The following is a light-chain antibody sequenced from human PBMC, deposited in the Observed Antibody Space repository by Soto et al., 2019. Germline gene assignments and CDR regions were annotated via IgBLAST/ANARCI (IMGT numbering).Light chain of an antibody. CDR1: QGINSW. CDR2: AAS. Sequence: DIQMTQSPSSVSASVGDRVTMTCRASQGINSWLAWYQQKPVKAPKLLIYAASNLQSGVPSRFSGSGSGTDFTLTISSLQPEDFATYYCQQANSFPWTFGQGTKVDIK. V-gene: IGKV1-12*01. CDR3: QQANSFPWT. J-gene: IGKJ1*01.